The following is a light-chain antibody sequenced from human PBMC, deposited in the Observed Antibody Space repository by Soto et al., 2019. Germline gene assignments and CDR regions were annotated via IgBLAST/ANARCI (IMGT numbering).Light chain of an antibody. CDR3: HQRQSWART. Sequence: EIVLTHSPGTLSLSPCERATLSFSASQSVSSSYLAWYQQKPGQAPRLLIYRTSNRATGIPARFSGSGSGTDFTLTISSLEPEDFAVYYCHQRQSWARTFGQGTKVDNK. CDR1: QSVSSSY. CDR2: RTS. J-gene: IGKJ1*01. V-gene: IGKV3D-20*02.